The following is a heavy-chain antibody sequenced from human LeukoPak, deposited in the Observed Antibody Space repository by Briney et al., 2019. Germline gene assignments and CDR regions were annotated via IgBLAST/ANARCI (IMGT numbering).Heavy chain of an antibody. CDR2: ISHTSEYT. CDR3: AKGSSAGRPYYFDY. D-gene: IGHD3-10*01. Sequence: PGGSLRLSCAASGFTFSSYTMSWVRQASGKGLEWVSAISHTSEYTYHADSVKGRFTISGDNSKNTLYLQMNSLRAEDTAMYYCAKGSSAGRPYYFDYWGQGTLVTVSS. J-gene: IGHJ4*02. CDR1: GFTFSSYT. V-gene: IGHV3-23*01.